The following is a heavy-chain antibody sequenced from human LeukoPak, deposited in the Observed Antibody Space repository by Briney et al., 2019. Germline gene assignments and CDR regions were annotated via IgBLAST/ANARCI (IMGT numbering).Heavy chain of an antibody. D-gene: IGHD4-17*01. V-gene: IGHV3-9*01. CDR2: ISWNSGSI. Sequence: PGGSLRLSCAASGFTFDDYAMHWVRQAPGKGLEWVSGISWNSGSIGYADSVKGRFTISRDNAKNSLYLQMNSLRAEDTALYYCARERQNYGDYDYWGQGTLVTVSS. CDR1: GFTFDDYA. J-gene: IGHJ4*02. CDR3: ARERQNYGDYDY.